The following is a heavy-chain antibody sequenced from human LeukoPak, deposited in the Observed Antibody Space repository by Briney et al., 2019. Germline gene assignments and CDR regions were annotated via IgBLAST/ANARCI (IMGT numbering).Heavy chain of an antibody. CDR1: GGSISSYY. D-gene: IGHD3-3*01. CDR2: IYYSGST. V-gene: IGHV4-59*08. Sequence: SETLSLTCTVSGGSISSYYWSWIRQPPGKGLEWIGYIYYSGSTNYNPSLKSRVTISVDTSKNQFSLKLSSVTAADTAVYYCARHADFWSGYYYYWGQGTLVTVSS. J-gene: IGHJ4*02. CDR3: ARHADFWSGYYYY.